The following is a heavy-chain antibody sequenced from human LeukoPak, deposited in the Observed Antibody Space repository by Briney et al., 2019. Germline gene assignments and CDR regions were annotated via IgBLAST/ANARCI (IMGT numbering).Heavy chain of an antibody. D-gene: IGHD3-10*01. J-gene: IGHJ4*02. V-gene: IGHV1-69*06. Sequence: ASVKVSCKASGGTFSSYAISWVRQAPGQGLEWMGGIIPISGTTQYAQKFQGRVTITADKSTNTAYMELSSLRSEDTAVYYCAENSGSGSSFSDYWGQGTLVTVSS. CDR2: IIPISGTT. CDR3: AENSGSGSSFSDY. CDR1: GGTFSSYA.